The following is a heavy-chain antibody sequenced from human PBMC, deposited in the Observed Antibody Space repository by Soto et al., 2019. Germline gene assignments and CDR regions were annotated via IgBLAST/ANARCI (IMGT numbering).Heavy chain of an antibody. D-gene: IGHD6-25*01. CDR2: GDPSGATT. J-gene: IGHJ3*02. CDR1: GYTFSDFY. V-gene: IGHV1-46*01. CDR3: VRSFIAATILAFDI. Sequence: QVQLVQSGAEVKKPGASVRLSCEASGYTFSDFYLHWVRQAPGQGPEWMGKGDPSGATTTYAQKFQGRVSMTSDTSTSAVYQELSSLRSEDTAIYYCVRSFIAATILAFDIWGQGTMVTVSS.